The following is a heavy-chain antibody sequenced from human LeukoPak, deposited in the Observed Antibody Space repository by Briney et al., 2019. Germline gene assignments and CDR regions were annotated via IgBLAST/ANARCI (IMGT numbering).Heavy chain of an antibody. V-gene: IGHV3-48*03. CDR1: GFTFSSYE. D-gene: IGHD6-13*01. J-gene: IGHJ4*02. CDR2: ISSSGSTI. CDR3: AREQLVLTWGGGFDY. Sequence: GGSLRLSCAASGFTFSSYEMNWVRQAPGKGLEWVSYISSSGSTIYYADSVKGRFTISRDNAKNSLYLQMNSLRAEDTAVYYCAREQLVLTWGGGFDYWGQGTLVTVSS.